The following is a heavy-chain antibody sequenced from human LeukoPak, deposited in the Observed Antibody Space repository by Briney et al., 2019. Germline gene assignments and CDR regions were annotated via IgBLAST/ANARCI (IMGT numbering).Heavy chain of an antibody. CDR1: GFTFNIYG. V-gene: IGHV3-48*02. CDR2: IDGSGVAT. J-gene: IGHJ5*02. D-gene: IGHD3-3*01. Sequence: GGSLRLSCAASGFTFNIYGMNWVRQAPGKGLEWVAYIDGSGVATYYTDFVRGRFTISRDNARNSLYLQMNSLRDEDTAIYYCARGGQSADNWFDLWGQGILVTVSS. CDR3: ARGGQSADNWFDL.